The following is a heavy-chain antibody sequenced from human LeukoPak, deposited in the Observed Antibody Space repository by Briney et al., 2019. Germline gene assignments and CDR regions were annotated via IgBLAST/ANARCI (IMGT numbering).Heavy chain of an antibody. D-gene: IGHD2-21*02. J-gene: IGHJ4*02. CDR3: ARDQGVTATPFDY. V-gene: IGHV3-21*01. CDR1: GFTFSSYS. Sequence: GGSLRVSCAASGFTFSSYSMNWVRQAPGKGLEWVSSISSSSSYIYYADSVKGRFTISRDNAKNSLYLQMNSLRAEDTAVYYCARDQGVTATPFDYWGQGTLVTVSS. CDR2: ISSSSSYI.